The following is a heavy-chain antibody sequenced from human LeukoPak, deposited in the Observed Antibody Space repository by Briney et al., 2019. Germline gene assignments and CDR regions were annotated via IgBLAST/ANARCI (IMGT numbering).Heavy chain of an antibody. CDR1: HDSISGGGYY. CDR3: ATDSDPWGPAAGTIDY. CDR2: IFARGNT. Sequence: SETLSLTCTVSHDSISGGGYYWNWMRQPAGKELEWIGRIFARGNTLYSPSLQSRVTISLDTSKNQFSLKVTSVTAADTAVYYCATDSDPWGPAAGTIDYWGQGTLVTVSS. D-gene: IGHD6-13*01. J-gene: IGHJ4*02. V-gene: IGHV4-61*02.